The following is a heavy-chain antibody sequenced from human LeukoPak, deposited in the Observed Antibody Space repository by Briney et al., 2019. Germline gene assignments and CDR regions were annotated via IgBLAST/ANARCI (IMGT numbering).Heavy chain of an antibody. J-gene: IGHJ4*02. CDR1: GYTFTSYD. V-gene: IGHV1-8*01. Sequence: ASVKVSCKASGYTFTSYDINWVRQAPGQGLEWMGWMNPNSGNTGYAQKFQGRVTMTRNTSISTAYMELSSLRSDDTAVYYCARGSRGSYDSEYWGQGTLVTVSS. CDR2: MNPNSGNT. D-gene: IGHD5-12*01. CDR3: ARGSRGSYDSEY.